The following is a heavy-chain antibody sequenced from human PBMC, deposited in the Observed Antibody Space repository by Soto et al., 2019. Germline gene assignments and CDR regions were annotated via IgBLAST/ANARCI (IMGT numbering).Heavy chain of an antibody. CDR1: GGSISSYY. V-gene: IGHV4-59*08. J-gene: IGHJ5*02. CDR3: ASHDSGSYTNWFDP. CDR2: IYYSGST. Sequence: QVQLQESGPGLVKPSETLSLTCTVSGGSISSYYWSWIRQPPGKGLEWIGYIYYSGSTNYNPSLKSRVTISVDTSKNQFSLKLSSVTAADTAVYYCASHDSGSYTNWFDPWGQGTLVTVSS. D-gene: IGHD3-10*01.